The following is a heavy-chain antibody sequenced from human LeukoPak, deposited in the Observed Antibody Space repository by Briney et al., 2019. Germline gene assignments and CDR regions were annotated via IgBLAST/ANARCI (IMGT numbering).Heavy chain of an antibody. D-gene: IGHD3-3*01. CDR2: ININEGP. J-gene: IGHJ3*02. V-gene: IGHV4-4*07. CDR3: AKGSRTNAFDI. Sequence: SETLSLTCTVSGGSISSYHWSWIRQPAGKGLEWIGHININEGPKYNPSLRSRVTMSADTSRNQYSLKLSSVTAEDTAVYYCAKGSRTNAFDIWGQGTMVTVSS. CDR1: GGSISSYH.